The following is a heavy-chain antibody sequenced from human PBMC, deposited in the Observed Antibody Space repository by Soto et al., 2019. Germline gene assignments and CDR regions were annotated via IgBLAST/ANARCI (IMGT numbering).Heavy chain of an antibody. CDR3: AREVNSSPARGPNWFDP. J-gene: IGHJ5*02. CDR2: TYHSGTT. D-gene: IGHD6-13*01. V-gene: IGHV4-4*02. Sequence: QVQLQESGPGLVQPSGTLSLTCAVSGDSINNSHWWSCVRQTPGKGLEWIGETYHSGTTNYNPSLKTRVTISIDKSKNQFSLKMNSVPAADTAVYYCAREVNSSPARGPNWFDPWGQGTLVTVSS. CDR1: GDSINNSHW.